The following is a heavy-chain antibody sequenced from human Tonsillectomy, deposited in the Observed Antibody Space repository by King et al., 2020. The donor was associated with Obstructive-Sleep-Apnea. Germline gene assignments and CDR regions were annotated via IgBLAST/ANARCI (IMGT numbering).Heavy chain of an antibody. CDR2: ILYGGSNK. Sequence: VQLVESGGGVVQPGRSLRLSCAASGFTFSSYGMHWVRQAPGKGLEWVAVILYGGSNKYYADSVKGRFTISRGSSKDTLYLQMNSLGVEETAVYYCARDRSSGDYGEDDVFDIWGQGTMVTVSS. CDR1: GFTFSSYG. D-gene: IGHD4-17*01. J-gene: IGHJ3*02. V-gene: IGHV3-33*01. CDR3: ARDRSSGDYGEDDVFDI.